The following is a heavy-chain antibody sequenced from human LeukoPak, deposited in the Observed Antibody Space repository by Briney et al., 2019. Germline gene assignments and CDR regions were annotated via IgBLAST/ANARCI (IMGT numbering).Heavy chain of an antibody. Sequence: PGGSLRLSCAASGFTISSYGLYRGCQAPGKGLEWVSYISSSGSTIYYADSVKGRFTISRDNARNSLYMQMNSLRGEDTAVYYCARGHPPYSSGWYHFDSWGQGTLVTVSS. CDR2: ISSSGSTI. CDR1: GFTISSYG. CDR3: ARGHPPYSSGWYHFDS. D-gene: IGHD6-19*01. V-gene: IGHV3-48*03. J-gene: IGHJ4*02.